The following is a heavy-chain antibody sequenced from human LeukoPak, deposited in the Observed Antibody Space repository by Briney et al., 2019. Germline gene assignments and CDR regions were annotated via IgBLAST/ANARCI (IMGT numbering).Heavy chain of an antibody. CDR2: IIPIFGTA. D-gene: IGHD3-16*01. Sequence: SVKVSCKASGGTFSSYAISWVRQAPGQGLEWMGRIIPIFGTANYAQKFQGRVTITTDESTSTAYMALSSLRSEDTAVYYCARGGEASNWFDPWGQGTLVTVSS. V-gene: IGHV1-69*05. CDR1: GGTFSSYA. J-gene: IGHJ5*02. CDR3: ARGGEASNWFDP.